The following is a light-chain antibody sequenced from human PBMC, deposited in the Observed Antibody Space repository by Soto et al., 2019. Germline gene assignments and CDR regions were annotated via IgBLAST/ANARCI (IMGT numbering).Light chain of an antibody. V-gene: IGKV1-12*01. CDR1: QDINTW. Sequence: DIQMTQSPSFVSASVGDRVTITCRASQDINTWLAWYQQKPGKAPKLLIYAASTLEGGVPSRFSGSGYGTDFTLTISDLQPEDFATYFCQQAVSFPPAFGQGTRVEV. CDR3: QQAVSFPPA. CDR2: AAS. J-gene: IGKJ1*01.